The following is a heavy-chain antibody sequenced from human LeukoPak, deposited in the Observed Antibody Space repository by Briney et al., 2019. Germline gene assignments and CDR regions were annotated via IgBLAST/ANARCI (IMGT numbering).Heavy chain of an antibody. J-gene: IGHJ4*02. CDR3: AKDAITMVRGVIIPVDY. D-gene: IGHD3-10*01. Sequence: GGSLRLSCAASGFTFSSYAMSWVRQAPGKGLEWVSAISGSGGSTYYADSVKGRFTISRDNSKNTLYLQMNSLRAEDTAVYYCAKDAITMVRGVIIPVDYWGQGTLVTVSS. CDR1: GFTFSSYA. V-gene: IGHV3-23*01. CDR2: ISGSGGST.